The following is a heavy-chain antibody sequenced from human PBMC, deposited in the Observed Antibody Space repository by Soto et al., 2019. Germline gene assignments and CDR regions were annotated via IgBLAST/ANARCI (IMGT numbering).Heavy chain of an antibody. CDR3: ARLPDDTVTTRGSYYYYYMDV. Sequence: PGESLKISCTGSGYRCTSSWIGWVRHMPGKGLEWRGIICPGDSDTRYSPSFQGQVTISADKSISTAYRQWSSLKASDTAMYYCARLPDDTVTTRGSYYYYYMDVWGKGTTVTVSS. D-gene: IGHD4-17*01. V-gene: IGHV5-51*01. J-gene: IGHJ6*03. CDR2: ICPGDSDT. CDR1: GYRCTSSW.